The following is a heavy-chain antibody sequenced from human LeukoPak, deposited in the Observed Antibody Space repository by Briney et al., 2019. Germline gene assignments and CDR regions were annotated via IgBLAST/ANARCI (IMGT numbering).Heavy chain of an antibody. D-gene: IGHD2/OR15-2a*01. CDR3: TTEVSVYGYYFDY. CDR1: GFTFSSAW. Sequence: GGSLRLSCAASGFTFSSAWMSWVRQAPGKGLEWVGRIKSKTDGGTTDYAAPVKGRFTISRDDSKNTLYLQMNSLKTEDTAVYYCTTEVSVYGYYFDYWGQGTLVTVSS. V-gene: IGHV3-15*01. CDR2: IKSKTDGGTT. J-gene: IGHJ4*02.